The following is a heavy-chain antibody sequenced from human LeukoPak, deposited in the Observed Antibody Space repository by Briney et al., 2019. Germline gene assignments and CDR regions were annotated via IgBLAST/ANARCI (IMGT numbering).Heavy chain of an antibody. CDR1: GLTISSHE. CDR2: ISTSGITI. V-gene: IGHV3-48*03. Sequence: TGGSQRLSCAASGLTISSHEMNWVRQTPGKGLEWVSAISTSGITIYYADSVRGRFTISRDNAKNSLYLQMNSLRAEDTAVYYCARAKYFDFDYWGQGTLVTVSS. J-gene: IGHJ4*02. CDR3: ARAKYFDFDY. D-gene: IGHD3-9*01.